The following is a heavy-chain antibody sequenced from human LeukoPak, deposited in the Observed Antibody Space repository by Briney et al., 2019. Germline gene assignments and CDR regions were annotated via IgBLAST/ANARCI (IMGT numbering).Heavy chain of an antibody. CDR1: GGSFSGYY. V-gene: IGHV4-34*01. Sequence: PSETLSLTCAVYGGSFSGYYWSWIRQPPGKGLEWIGENNPSGSTTYNPSLKSRVTISVDTSKRQFSLKLNSVTAADTAVYYCARGSNYFDTSGFYSRKVTDAFDIWGQGTLVTVSS. J-gene: IGHJ4*02. D-gene: IGHD3-22*01. CDR2: NNPSGST. CDR3: ARGSNYFDTSGFYSRKVTDAFDI.